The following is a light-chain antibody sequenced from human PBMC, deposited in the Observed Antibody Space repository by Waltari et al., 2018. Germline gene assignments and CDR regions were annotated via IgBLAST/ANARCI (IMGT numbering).Light chain of an antibody. J-gene: IGKJ2*01. CDR2: VAS. Sequence: EIVLTQSPATLSLSPGERATLSCRASQSVSTYLTWYQQKPGQAPRPLIYVASRSATGIPARFSGSGSGTDFTLTISSLEPEDFAVYYCQQRGNWPSGYTFGQGTKLEIK. CDR1: QSVSTY. V-gene: IGKV3-11*01. CDR3: QQRGNWPSGYT.